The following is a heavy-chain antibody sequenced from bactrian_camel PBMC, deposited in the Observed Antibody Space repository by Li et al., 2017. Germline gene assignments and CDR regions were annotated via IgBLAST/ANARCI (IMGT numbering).Heavy chain of an antibody. J-gene: IGHJ4*01. CDR2: IVTGTGST. CDR1: ELINC. CDR3: AAGAVPGCTFWPNDYHH. V-gene: IGHV3S53*01. Sequence: HVQLVESGGGSVQAGGSLRLSCAASELINCMGWFRRAPGKEREGVAAIVTGTGSTIYGDSVEGRFTISRDNAKRTVYLQMDSLQPEDTAMYYCAAGAVPGCTFWPNDYHHWGQGTQVTVS. D-gene: IGHD5*01.